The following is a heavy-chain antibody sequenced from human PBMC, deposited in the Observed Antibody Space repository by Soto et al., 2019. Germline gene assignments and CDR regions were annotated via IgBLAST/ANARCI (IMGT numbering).Heavy chain of an antibody. CDR1: GFTVIRHY. CDR3: ARKAGPTQFYYDS. CDR2: IYAAGST. Sequence: GSLRLSCAASGFTVIRHYISWFRQAPGKGLEWVSVIYAAGSTYYADSVKGRFTISRDNSKNIVYLQMDSLRAEDTAVYYCARKAGPTQFYYDSWGQGIRVTVSS. J-gene: IGHJ4*02. V-gene: IGHV3-53*01. D-gene: IGHD4-4*01.